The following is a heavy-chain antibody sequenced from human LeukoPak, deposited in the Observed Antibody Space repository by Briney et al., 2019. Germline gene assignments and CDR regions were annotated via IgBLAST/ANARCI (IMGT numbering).Heavy chain of an antibody. J-gene: IGHJ5*02. CDR1: GGTFSSYA. Sequence: ASVKVSCKASGGTFSSYAISWVRQAPGQGLEWMGGIIPIFGTANYAQKFQGRVTITTDESTSTAYMELSSLRSEDTAVYYCAREQSVGYSSSWSPNWIDPWGQGTLVTVSS. V-gene: IGHV1-69*05. CDR2: IIPIFGTA. CDR3: AREQSVGYSSSWSPNWIDP. D-gene: IGHD6-13*01.